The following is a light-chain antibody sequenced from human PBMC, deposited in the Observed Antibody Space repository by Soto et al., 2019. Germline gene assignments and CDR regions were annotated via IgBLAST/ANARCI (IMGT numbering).Light chain of an antibody. Sequence: EIVLTQSPATLSLSPGERATLSCRASQSVSSYLAWYQQKPGQAPRILIYDASSRSTGIPARFSGSGSGTDFTLTISSLEPEDFAVYYCQQRSNWPPYTFGQGTKLEIK. CDR1: QSVSSY. CDR2: DAS. J-gene: IGKJ2*01. V-gene: IGKV3-11*01. CDR3: QQRSNWPPYT.